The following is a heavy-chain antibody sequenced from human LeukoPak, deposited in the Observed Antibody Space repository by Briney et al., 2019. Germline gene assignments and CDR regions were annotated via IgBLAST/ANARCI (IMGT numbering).Heavy chain of an antibody. CDR2: IGLSETTI. CDR3: VRDHLWAFDY. D-gene: IGHD7-27*01. J-gene: IGHJ4*02. CDR1: GFTFSVYT. Sequence: GGCLRLSCAASGFTFSVYTMNWVRQAPGKGLEWISYIGLSETTISYADSVKGRLTISRDSARNSLSLQMNYLRAEDTAIYYCVRDHLWAFDYWGQGALVAVSS. V-gene: IGHV3-48*04.